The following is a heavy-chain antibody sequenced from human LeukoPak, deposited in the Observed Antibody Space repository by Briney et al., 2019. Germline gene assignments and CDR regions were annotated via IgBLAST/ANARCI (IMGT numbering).Heavy chain of an antibody. CDR1: GYTFTSYY. V-gene: IGHV1-46*01. CDR3: ARSYVGDYVWGSYRYTRSLFDY. CDR2: IHPSGGST. Sequence: GASVKVSCKASGYTFTSYYMHWVRQAPGQGLEWMGIIHPSGGSTSYAQKFQGRVTMTRDTSTSTVYMELSSLRSEDTAVYYCARSYVGDYVWGSYRYTRSLFDYWGQGTLVTVSS. D-gene: IGHD3-16*02. J-gene: IGHJ4*02.